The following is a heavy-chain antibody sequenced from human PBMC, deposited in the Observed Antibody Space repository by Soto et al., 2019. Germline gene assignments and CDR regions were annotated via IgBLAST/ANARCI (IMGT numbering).Heavy chain of an antibody. CDR2: IIPIFGTA. V-gene: IGHV1-69*13. CDR3: ARDLVLVAAAGNGWFDP. CDR1: GGTLSSYA. J-gene: IGHJ5*02. D-gene: IGHD6-13*01. Sequence: ASVKVSCKASGGTLSSYAISWVRQAPGQGLEWMGGIIPIFGTANYAQKFQGRVTITADESTGTAYMELSSLRSEDTAVYYCARDLVLVAAAGNGWFDPWGQGTLVTVSS.